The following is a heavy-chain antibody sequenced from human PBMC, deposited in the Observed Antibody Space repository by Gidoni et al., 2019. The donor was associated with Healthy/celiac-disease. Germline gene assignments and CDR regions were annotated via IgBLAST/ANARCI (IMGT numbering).Heavy chain of an antibody. V-gene: IGHV3-21*01. D-gene: IGHD3-9*01. CDR3: ARDFFSYYDILTGYLSAFDI. CDR1: GFSFSSYS. CDR2: ISSSSSYI. J-gene: IGHJ3*02. Sequence: AGFSFSSYSMNWVRQAPGKGLEWVSSISSSSSYIYYADSVKGRFTISRDNAKNSLYLQMNSLRAEDTAVYYCARDFFSYYDILTGYLSAFDIWGQGTMVTVSS.